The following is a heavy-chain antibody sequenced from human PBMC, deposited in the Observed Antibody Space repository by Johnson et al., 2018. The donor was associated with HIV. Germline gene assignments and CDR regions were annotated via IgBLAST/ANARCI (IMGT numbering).Heavy chain of an antibody. J-gene: IGHJ3*02. V-gene: IGHV3-30*04. CDR2: ISYDGSNK. Sequence: VQLVESGGGVVQPGRSLRLSCAASGFTFSSYAMHWVRQAPGKGLEWVAVISYDGSNKYYADSVKGRFTISRDNSTNTLYLQMNSLRAEDTAVYYCAGSTLDITMIVVVPDAFDIWGQGTMVTVSS. CDR3: AGSTLDITMIVVVPDAFDI. CDR1: GFTFSSYA. D-gene: IGHD3-22*01.